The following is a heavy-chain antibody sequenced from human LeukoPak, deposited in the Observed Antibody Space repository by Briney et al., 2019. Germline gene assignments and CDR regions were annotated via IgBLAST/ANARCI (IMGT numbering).Heavy chain of an antibody. D-gene: IGHD6-13*01. V-gene: IGHV1-18*01. J-gene: IGHJ4*02. CDR1: GYTFTSYG. CDR3: ARSIAAAGIPDY. CDR2: ISAYNGNT. Sequence: GASVKVSCKASGYTFTSYGISWVRQAPGQGLEWMGWISAYNGNTNYAQKLQGRVTMTTDTSTSTAYMELRSPRSDDTAAYYCARSIAAAGIPDYWGQGTLVTVSS.